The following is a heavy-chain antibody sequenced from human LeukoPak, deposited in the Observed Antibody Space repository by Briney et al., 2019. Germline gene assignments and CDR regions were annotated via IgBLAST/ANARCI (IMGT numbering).Heavy chain of an antibody. J-gene: IGHJ4*02. D-gene: IGHD3-22*01. CDR2: INPNSGGT. V-gene: IGHV1-2*02. CDR3: ARELYDSSGYLDY. CDR1: GYTFTGYY. Sequence: GASVKVSCKASGYTFTGYYMHWVRQAPGQGLEWMGWINPNSGGTNYAQKFQGRVTMTRDTSISTAYMELSRLRSDDTAVYYCARELYDSSGYLDYWGQGTLVTVSS.